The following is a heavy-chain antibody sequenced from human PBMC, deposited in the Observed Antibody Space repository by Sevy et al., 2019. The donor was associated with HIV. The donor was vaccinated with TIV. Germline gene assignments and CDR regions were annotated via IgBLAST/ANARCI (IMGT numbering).Heavy chain of an antibody. CDR3: ARRYGDYYYYYMDV. CDR2: IYYSGST. V-gene: IGHV4-59*08. J-gene: IGHJ6*03. Sequence: SETLSLTCTVSGGSISSYYWSWIRQPPGKGLEWIGYIYYSGSTNYNPSLKSRVTMSVDTSKNQFSLKLSSVTAADTAVYYCARRYGDYYYYYMDVWGKGTTVTVSS. CDR1: GGSISSYY. D-gene: IGHD4-17*01.